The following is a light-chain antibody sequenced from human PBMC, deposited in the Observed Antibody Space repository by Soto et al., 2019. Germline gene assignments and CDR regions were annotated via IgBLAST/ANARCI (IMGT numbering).Light chain of an antibody. CDR1: SSNLGAGYD. Sequence: QSALTQPSSVSGTPGQRVSISCTGTSSNLGAGYDVHWYQQLPGAAPRLLIFGNNVRPSGVPDRFSGSKSGTSASLAITGLQAEDEAIYHCQSYDGSLATSIFGAGTKLTVL. CDR2: GNN. V-gene: IGLV1-40*01. CDR3: QSYDGSLATSI. J-gene: IGLJ2*01.